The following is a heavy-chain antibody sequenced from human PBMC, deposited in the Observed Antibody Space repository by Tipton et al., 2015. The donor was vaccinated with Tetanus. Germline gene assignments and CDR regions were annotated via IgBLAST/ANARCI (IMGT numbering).Heavy chain of an antibody. J-gene: IGHJ4*02. CDR2: INHSGNT. CDR1: GASFSDYY. D-gene: IGHD3-10*01. CDR3: TRANHEFPKKGPFDS. Sequence: TLSLTCAVYGASFSDYYWSWIRQAPGKGLEWIGEINHSGNTNHNPSLKSRVTLSVDTSKNQFSLKLTSVTAADTAVYYCTRANHEFPKKGPFDSWGQGTLVIVS. V-gene: IGHV4-34*01.